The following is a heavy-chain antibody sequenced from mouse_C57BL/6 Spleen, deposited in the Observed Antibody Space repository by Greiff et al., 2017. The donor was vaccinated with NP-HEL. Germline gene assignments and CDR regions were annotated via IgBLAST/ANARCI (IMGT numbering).Heavy chain of an antibody. J-gene: IGHJ4*01. D-gene: IGHD2-3*01. V-gene: IGHV1-55*01. Sequence: QVQLQQPGAELVKPGASVKMSCKASGYTFTSYWITWVKQRPGQGLEWIGDIYPGSGSTNYNEKFKSKATLTVDTSSSTAYMQLSSLTSEDSAVYYCARSDGYYPSYYAMDYWGQGTSVTVSS. CDR2: IYPGSGST. CDR3: ARSDGYYPSYYAMDY. CDR1: GYTFTSYW.